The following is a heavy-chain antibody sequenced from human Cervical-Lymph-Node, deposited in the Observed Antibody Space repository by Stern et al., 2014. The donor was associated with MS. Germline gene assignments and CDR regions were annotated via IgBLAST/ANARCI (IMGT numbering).Heavy chain of an antibody. V-gene: IGHV1-69*01. CDR3: ARVSEGGSSWFHDAFDI. CDR1: GGTFSSYA. Sequence: QVQLVQSGAEVKKPGSSVKVSCKASGGTFSSYAISWVRQAPGQGLEWMGGIIPIFGTANYAQKFQGRVTITADESTSTAYMELSSLRSEDTAVYYCARVSEGGSSWFHDAFDIWGQGTMVTVSS. J-gene: IGHJ3*02. D-gene: IGHD6-13*01. CDR2: IIPIFGTA.